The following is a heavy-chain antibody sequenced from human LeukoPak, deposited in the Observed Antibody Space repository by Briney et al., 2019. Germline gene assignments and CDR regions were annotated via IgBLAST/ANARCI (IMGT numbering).Heavy chain of an antibody. D-gene: IGHD5-12*01. CDR1: RVSIRSYY. J-gene: IGHJ4*02. V-gene: IGHV4-59*03. CDR3: ATYSGNDYTVFDY. CDR2: IHASGNT. Sequence: PSETLSLTCSVFRVSIRSYYWSWIHQSPGKGLEWIGYIHASGNTNLNPSLKSRFTISVDTSKNQFSLKVRSVTAADTAVYYCATYSGNDYTVFDYWGQGTLVTVSS.